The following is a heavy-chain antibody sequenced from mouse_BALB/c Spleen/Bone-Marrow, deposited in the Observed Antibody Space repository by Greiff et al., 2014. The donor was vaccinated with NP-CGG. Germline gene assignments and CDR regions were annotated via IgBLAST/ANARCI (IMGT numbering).Heavy chain of an antibody. Sequence: EVKLQQSGAELVKPGASVKLSCTASGFNIKDTYMHWVKQRPEQGLEWIGRIDPANGNTKYDPKFQGKATITADTSSNTAYLQLISLKSEDTAVYYCARREFITRIWGFDFWGAGTTVTVSS. CDR2: IDPANGNT. V-gene: IGHV14-3*02. J-gene: IGHJ1*01. CDR3: ARREFITRIWGFDF. D-gene: IGHD1-2*01. CDR1: GFNIKDTY.